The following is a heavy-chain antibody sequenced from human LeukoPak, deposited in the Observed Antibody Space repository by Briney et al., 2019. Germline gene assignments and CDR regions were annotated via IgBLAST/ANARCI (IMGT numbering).Heavy chain of an antibody. CDR3: TTDPPPIVVVPFDY. Sequence: GGSLRLSCAASGFTFSSYDMHWVRQAPGKGLEWVAFIRYDGSNKYYADSVKGRFIISRDNSKNTLYMQMSSVRAEDTAVYYCTTDPPPIVVVPFDYWGQGTLVTVSS. CDR1: GFTFSSYD. J-gene: IGHJ4*02. D-gene: IGHD2-15*01. CDR2: IRYDGSNK. V-gene: IGHV3-30*02.